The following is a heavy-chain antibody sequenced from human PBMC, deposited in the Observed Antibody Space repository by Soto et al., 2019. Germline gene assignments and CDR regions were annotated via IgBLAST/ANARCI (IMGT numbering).Heavy chain of an antibody. CDR2: INHSGST. J-gene: IGHJ5*02. CDR3: ARDKSSSWNRGWFDP. D-gene: IGHD6-13*01. CDR1: GGSFSGYY. Sequence: SETLSLTXAVYGGSFSGYYWSWIRQPPGKGLEWIGEINHSGSTNYNPSLKSRVTISVDTSKNQFSLKLSSVTAADTAVYYCARDKSSSWNRGWFDPWGQGTLVTVSS. V-gene: IGHV4-34*01.